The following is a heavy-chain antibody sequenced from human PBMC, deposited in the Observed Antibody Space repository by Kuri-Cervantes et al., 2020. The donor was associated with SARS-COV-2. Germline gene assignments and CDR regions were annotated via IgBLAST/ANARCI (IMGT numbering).Heavy chain of an antibody. D-gene: IGHD3-3*01. J-gene: IGHJ6*02. V-gene: IGHV3-30-3*01. CDR1: GFTFSSYA. Sequence: GGSLRLSCAASGFTFSSYAMHWVRQAPGKGLAWVAVISYDGNNKYYADSVKGRFTISRDDSKNTLYLQMNSLRVEDTAVYYCAREFHDFWSGYYGPYYFYAMDVWGQGTTVTVSS. CDR2: ISYDGNNK. CDR3: AREFHDFWSGYYGPYYFYAMDV.